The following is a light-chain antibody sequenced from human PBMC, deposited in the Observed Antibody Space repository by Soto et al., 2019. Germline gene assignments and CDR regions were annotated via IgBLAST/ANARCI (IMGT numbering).Light chain of an antibody. CDR1: QGIRSL. Sequence: DIQLTQSPSFLSASVGDRVTITCRASQGIRSLLTWYQQKPGKAPKLLIYAASTLQSGVPSRFSGGGSGTDFTLTINSLQPEDFATHYCLHFNNFPLTFGGGTKVEVK. J-gene: IGKJ4*01. CDR3: LHFNNFPLT. CDR2: AAS. V-gene: IGKV1-9*01.